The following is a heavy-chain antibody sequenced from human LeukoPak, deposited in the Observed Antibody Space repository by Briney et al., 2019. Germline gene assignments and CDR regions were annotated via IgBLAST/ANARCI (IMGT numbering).Heavy chain of an antibody. Sequence: GESLKISCKGSGYSFPTYWIGWVRQMPGKGLEWMGIIYPADSDTRYSPSFQGQVTISADKSITTAYLQWTSLKASDTAMYYCARLTGTQYYFDYWSQGALVTVSS. CDR2: IYPADSDT. D-gene: IGHD2-8*02. V-gene: IGHV5-51*01. J-gene: IGHJ4*02. CDR1: GYSFPTYW. CDR3: ARLTGTQYYFDY.